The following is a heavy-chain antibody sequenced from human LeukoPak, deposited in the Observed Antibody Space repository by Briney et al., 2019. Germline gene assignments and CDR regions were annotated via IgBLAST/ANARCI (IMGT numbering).Heavy chain of an antibody. D-gene: IGHD6-19*01. J-gene: IGHJ4*02. CDR2: ISGSGGST. CDR1: GLTFSSYA. V-gene: IGHV3-23*01. CDR3: AKGQVAGPTNNRFDY. Sequence: PGRSLRLSCAASGLTFSSYAMSWVRQAPEKGLEWVSVISGSGGSTYYADSVKGRFTISRDNSKNTLYLQMNSLRAEDTAVYYRAKGQVAGPTNNRFDYWGQGTLVTVSS.